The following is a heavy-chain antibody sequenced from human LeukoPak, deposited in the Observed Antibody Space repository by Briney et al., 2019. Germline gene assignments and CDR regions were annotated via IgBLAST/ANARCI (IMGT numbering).Heavy chain of an antibody. D-gene: IGHD4-17*01. V-gene: IGHV7-4-1*02. CDR3: ARAVRYLYYYMDV. CDR1: GGTFSSYA. CDR2: INTNTGSP. Sequence: ASVKVSCKASGGTFSSYAISWVRQAPGQGLEWMGWINTNTGSPTYAQGFTGRFVFSLDTSVSTAYLQISSLKAEDTAVYYCARAVRYLYYYMDVWGKGTTVTVSS. J-gene: IGHJ6*03.